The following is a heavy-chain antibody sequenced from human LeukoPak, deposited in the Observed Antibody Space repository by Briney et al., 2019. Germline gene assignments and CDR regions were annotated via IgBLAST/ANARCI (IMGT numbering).Heavy chain of an antibody. Sequence: GGSLRLTCAASGLTFSSYGMDWVRQAPGKGLEWVAVISYDGSNKYYADSVKGRFTISRDNSKNTLYLQMNSLRAEDTAVYYCAKDGGYYYMDVWGKGTTVTVSS. CDR1: GLTFSSYG. V-gene: IGHV3-30*18. J-gene: IGHJ6*03. CDR2: ISYDGSNK. CDR3: AKDGGYYYMDV.